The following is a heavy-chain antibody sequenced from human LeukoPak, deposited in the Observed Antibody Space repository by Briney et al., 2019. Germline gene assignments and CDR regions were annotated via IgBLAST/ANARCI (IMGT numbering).Heavy chain of an antibody. CDR2: INPNSGGT. CDR1: GYTFTGYY. D-gene: IGHD1-26*01. J-gene: IGHJ4*02. CDR3: ARAKERTKVGATTIDY. V-gene: IGHV1-2*06. Sequence: ASVKVSCKASGYTFTGYYMHWVRQARGEGLERMGRINPNSGGTNYAQKFQGRVTMTRDTSISTAYLELSRLRSDETAVYYCARAKERTKVGATTIDYWGQGTLVTVSS.